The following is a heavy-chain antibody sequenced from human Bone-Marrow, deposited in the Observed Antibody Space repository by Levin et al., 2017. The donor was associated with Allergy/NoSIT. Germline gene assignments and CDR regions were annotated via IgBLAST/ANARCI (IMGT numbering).Heavy chain of an antibody. J-gene: IGHJ4*02. CDR2: INHSGST. CDR1: GGSFSGYY. D-gene: IGHD6-19*01. Sequence: SQTLSLTCAVYGGSFSGYYWSWIRQPPGKGLEWIGEINHSGSTNYNPSLKSRVTISVDTSKNQFSLKLSSVTAADTAVYYCARSIAVAGTDDFDYWGQGTLVTVSS. V-gene: IGHV4-34*01. CDR3: ARSIAVAGTDDFDY.